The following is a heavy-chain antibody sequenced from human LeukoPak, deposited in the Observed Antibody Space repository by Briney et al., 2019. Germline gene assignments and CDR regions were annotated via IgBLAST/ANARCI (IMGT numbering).Heavy chain of an antibody. V-gene: IGHV5-51*01. CDR1: GYRFSTYW. D-gene: IGHD3-22*01. Sequence: GESLRISCKGSGYRFSTYWIAWVRQMPGKGLEWMGIIYPGDSDTRYSPSFQGQVTISADKSVNTAYLQWSSLKASDTAMYYCARPNITSYYDSRGYDAFDVWGQGTMVTVYS. CDR3: ARPNITSYYDSRGYDAFDV. CDR2: IYPGDSDT. J-gene: IGHJ3*01.